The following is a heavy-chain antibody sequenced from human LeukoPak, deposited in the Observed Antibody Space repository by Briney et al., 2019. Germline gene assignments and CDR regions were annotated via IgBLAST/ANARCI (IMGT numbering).Heavy chain of an antibody. V-gene: IGHV4-31*03. CDR1: GVSISSGGYY. CDR2: IYYSGST. CDR3: ARAPIVVVPAAIAGFDY. J-gene: IGHJ4*02. D-gene: IGHD2-2*02. Sequence: PSETLSLTCTVSGVSISSGGYYWSWIRQHPGKGLEWIGYIYYSGSTYYNPSLESRVTISVDTSKNQFSLKLSSVTAADTAVYYCARAPIVVVPAAIAGFDYWGQGTLVTVSS.